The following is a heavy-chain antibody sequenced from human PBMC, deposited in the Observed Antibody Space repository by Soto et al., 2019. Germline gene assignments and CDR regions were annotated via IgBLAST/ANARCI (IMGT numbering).Heavy chain of an antibody. CDR1: GFSVSTHV. CDR2: LWHDGSGE. J-gene: IGHJ4*02. Sequence: QVQLVESGGGVVQPGNSLRLSCAASGFSVSTHVVHWVRHVPGKGLEWVAVLWHDGSGEYYADSVKGRFTISRDNSKNTMYLQMNSLRVEDTAVYYCARVPRIQTWYFDYWGQGTLATVSS. CDR3: ARVPRIQTWYFDY. D-gene: IGHD3-3*02. V-gene: IGHV3-33*01.